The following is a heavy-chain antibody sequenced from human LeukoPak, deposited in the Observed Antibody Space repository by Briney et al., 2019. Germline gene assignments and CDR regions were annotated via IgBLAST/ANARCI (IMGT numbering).Heavy chain of an antibody. CDR1: GGTFSSYA. CDR2: IIPILGIA. J-gene: IGHJ5*02. D-gene: IGHD4-23*01. CDR3: ARDEGYGGNSGLWFDP. Sequence: ASVKVSCKASGGTFSSYAISWVRQAPGQGLEWMGRIIPILGIANYAQKFQGRVTITADKSTSTAYMELSSLRSEDTAVYYCARDEGYGGNSGLWFDPWGQGTLVTVSS. V-gene: IGHV1-69*04.